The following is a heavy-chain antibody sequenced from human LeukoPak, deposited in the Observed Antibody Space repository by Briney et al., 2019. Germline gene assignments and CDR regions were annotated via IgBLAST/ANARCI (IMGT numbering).Heavy chain of an antibody. J-gene: IGHJ4*02. V-gene: IGHV4-34*01. Sequence: PSETLSLTCAVYGGSFSGYYWSWIRQPRGKGLEWIGDINHSGSTNYNPSLKSRVTISVDTSKNQFSLKLSSVTAADTAVYYCARGPLGSEYCDYGVGYWGQGTLVTVSS. CDR3: ARGPLGSEYCDYGVGY. CDR1: GGSFSGYY. CDR2: INHSGST. D-gene: IGHD4-17*01.